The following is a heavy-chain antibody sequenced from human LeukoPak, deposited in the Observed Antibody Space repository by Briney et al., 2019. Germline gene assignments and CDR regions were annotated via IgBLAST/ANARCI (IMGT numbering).Heavy chain of an antibody. V-gene: IGHV3-48*03. CDR1: GFTFSSYE. CDR3: ARDPYSGSYGDYYYYYMDV. CDR2: ISSSGSTI. Sequence: GGSLRLSCAASGFTFSSYEMNWVRQAPGKGLEWVSYISSSGSTIYYADSVKGRFTISRDNAKNSLYLQMNSLRDEGTAVYYCARDPYSGSYGDYYYYYMDVWGKGTTVTISS. J-gene: IGHJ6*03. D-gene: IGHD1-26*01.